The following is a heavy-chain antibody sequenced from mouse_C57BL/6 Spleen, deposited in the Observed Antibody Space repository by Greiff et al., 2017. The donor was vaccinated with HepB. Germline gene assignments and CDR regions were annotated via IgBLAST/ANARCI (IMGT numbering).Heavy chain of an antibody. CDR3: ARNPYYYGSRGAMDY. CDR2: IDPSDSET. J-gene: IGHJ4*01. CDR1: GYTFTSYW. Sequence: QVQLQQPGAELVRPGSSVKLSCKASGYTFTSYWMHWVKQRPIQGLEWIGNIDPSDSETHYNQKFKDKATVTVDKSSSTAYMQLSSLTSEDSAVYYCARNPYYYGSRGAMDYWGQGTSVTVSS. D-gene: IGHD1-1*01. V-gene: IGHV1-52*01.